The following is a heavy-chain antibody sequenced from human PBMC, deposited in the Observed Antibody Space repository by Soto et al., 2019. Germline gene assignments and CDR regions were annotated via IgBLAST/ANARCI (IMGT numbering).Heavy chain of an antibody. CDR2: AHHSGRT. CDR1: GDSMSSSNW. Sequence: SETLSLTCTVSGDSMSSSNWWNLVRHPPGKGLEWIGEAHHSGRTNYNPSLKSRVTISVDRSQNLFSLKLASVTAADTAVYYCVTSDATALDYWRHAPPGTVPS. V-gene: IGHV4-4*02. CDR3: VTSDATALDY. J-gene: IGHJ4*01.